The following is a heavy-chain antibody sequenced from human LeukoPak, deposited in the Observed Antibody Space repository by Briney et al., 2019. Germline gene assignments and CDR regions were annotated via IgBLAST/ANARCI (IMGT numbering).Heavy chain of an antibody. J-gene: IGHJ4*02. CDR2: IYYSGST. D-gene: IGHD5-12*01. Sequence: PSQTLSLTCTVSGGSISSGGYYWSWIRQHPGKGLEWIGYIYYSGSTYYNPSLKSRVTISVDTSKNQFSLKLSSVTAADTAVYSCARSSSGYDYVGYVDYWGQGTLVTVSS. V-gene: IGHV4-31*03. CDR1: GGSISSGGYY. CDR3: ARSSSGYDYVGYVDY.